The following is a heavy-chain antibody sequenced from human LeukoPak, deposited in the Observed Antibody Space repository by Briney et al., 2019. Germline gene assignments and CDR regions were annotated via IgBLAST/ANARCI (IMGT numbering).Heavy chain of an antibody. CDR3: ARRMRTNTWYYFDY. Sequence: PSETLSLTCTVSGGSISSGSYYWSWIRQPAGKGLEWIGRIYTSGSTNYNPSLESRVTISVDKSKNQFSLKLSSVTAADTAVYFCARRMRTNTWYYFDYWGPGTLVAVSS. CDR1: GGSISSGSYY. J-gene: IGHJ4*02. D-gene: IGHD2-2*01. CDR2: IYTSGST. V-gene: IGHV4-61*02.